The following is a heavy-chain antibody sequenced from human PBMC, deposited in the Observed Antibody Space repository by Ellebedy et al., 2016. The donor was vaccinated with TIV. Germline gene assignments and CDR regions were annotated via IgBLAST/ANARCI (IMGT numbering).Heavy chain of an antibody. Sequence: PGGSLRLSCAASGFTFSSYAMSWVRQAPGKGLEWVSAISGSGGSTYYADSVKGRFTISRDNSKNTLYLQMNSLRAEDTAVYYCAKLTAGYSSGWYLGYWGQGTLVTVSS. CDR1: GFTFSSYA. CDR3: AKLTAGYSSGWYLGY. J-gene: IGHJ4*02. CDR2: ISGSGGST. V-gene: IGHV3-23*01. D-gene: IGHD6-19*01.